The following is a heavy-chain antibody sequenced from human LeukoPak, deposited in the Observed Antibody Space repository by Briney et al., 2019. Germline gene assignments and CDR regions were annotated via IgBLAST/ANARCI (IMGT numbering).Heavy chain of an antibody. V-gene: IGHV3-30*04. CDR2: ISYDGSNK. CDR1: GFTFSSYA. Sequence: GGSLRLSCAASGFTFSSYAMHWVRQAPGKGLEWVAVISYDGSNKYYADSVKGRFTISRDDSKNTLYLQMNSLRAEDTAVYYCARDHMAGYSPNWFDPWGQGTLVTVSS. D-gene: IGHD6-19*01. J-gene: IGHJ5*02. CDR3: ARDHMAGYSPNWFDP.